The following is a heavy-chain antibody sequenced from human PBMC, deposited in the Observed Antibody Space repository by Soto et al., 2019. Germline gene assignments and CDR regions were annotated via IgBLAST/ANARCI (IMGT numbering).Heavy chain of an antibody. J-gene: IGHJ4*02. V-gene: IGHV3-7*01. CDR2: IKQDGSEK. D-gene: IGHD1-1*01. CDR1: GGTFSSYT. Sequence: SCKASGGTFSSYTISWVRQAPGKGLEWVANIKQDGSEKYYVDSVKGRFTISRDNAKNSLYLEMNSLRAEDRAVCYCATLDPPTDFWGQGTLVTVSS. CDR3: ATLDPPTDF.